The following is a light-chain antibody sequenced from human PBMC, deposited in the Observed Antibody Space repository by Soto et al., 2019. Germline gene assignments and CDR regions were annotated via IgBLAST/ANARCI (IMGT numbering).Light chain of an antibody. Sequence: VLTQSPATLSLSPGERATLSCRASQTVSRYLAWYQQKPGQAPRLLIYYASNRATGIPARFSGSGSGTDYTLTISCLEPEDFAIYYCQQRSTWPLFTFGGGTKVEI. CDR1: QTVSRY. V-gene: IGKV3-11*01. J-gene: IGKJ4*01. CDR2: YAS. CDR3: QQRSTWPLFT.